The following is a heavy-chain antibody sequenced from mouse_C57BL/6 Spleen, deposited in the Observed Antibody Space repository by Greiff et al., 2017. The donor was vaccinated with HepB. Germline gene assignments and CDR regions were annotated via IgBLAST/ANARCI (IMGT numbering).Heavy chain of an antibody. V-gene: IGHV1-52*01. CDR3: ARWSYYSWFAY. CDR2: IDPSDSET. D-gene: IGHD1-1*01. J-gene: IGHJ3*01. Sequence: QVQLQQPGAELVRPGSSVKLSCKASGYTFTSYWMHWVKQRPIQGLEWIGNIDPSDSETHYNQKFKDKATLTVDKSSSTAYMQLSSLTSEDSAVYYCARWSYYSWFAYWGQGTLVTVSA. CDR1: GYTFTSYW.